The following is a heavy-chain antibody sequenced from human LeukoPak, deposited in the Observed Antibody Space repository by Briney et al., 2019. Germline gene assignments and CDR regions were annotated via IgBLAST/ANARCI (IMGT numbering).Heavy chain of an antibody. D-gene: IGHD3-22*01. CDR3: ARYDSSGYYRAFDI. J-gene: IGHJ3*02. V-gene: IGHV1-3*01. CDR1: GYTFTSYA. CDR2: INAGNGNT. Sequence: ASVKVSCKASGYTFTSYAMHWVRPAPGQRLEWMGWINAGNGNTKYSQKFQGRVTITRDTSASTAYMELSSLRSEDTAVYYCARYDSSGYYRAFDIWGQGTMVTVSS.